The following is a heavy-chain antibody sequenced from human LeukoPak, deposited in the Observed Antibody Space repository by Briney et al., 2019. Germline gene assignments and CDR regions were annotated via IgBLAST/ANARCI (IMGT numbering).Heavy chain of an antibody. D-gene: IGHD3-10*01. J-gene: IGHJ4*02. CDR3: ARDFHYYGSGSLWDY. V-gene: IGHV1-18*01. Sequence: ASVKVSCKTSGYTFSSYGATWVRQAPGQGLEWMGWISAYNGGTKYEQKLQGRVTMTTDTSTNTAYLELTSLSSDDTAMYYCARDFHYYGSGSLWDYWGQGTLVTVSS. CDR2: ISAYNGGT. CDR1: GYTFSSYG.